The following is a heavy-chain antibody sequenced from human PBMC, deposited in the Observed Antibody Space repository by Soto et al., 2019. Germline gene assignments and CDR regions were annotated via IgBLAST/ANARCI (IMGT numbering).Heavy chain of an antibody. CDR2: INPMSGAT. CDR1: GYTFINYY. J-gene: IGHJ4*02. V-gene: IGHV1-46*01. CDR3: ARDLAAGDL. D-gene: IGHD2-21*01. Sequence: QAHLVQSGAEVREPGASLKVSCRTSGYTFINYYIHWVRPPPGHGLEWMAIINPMSGATNYAQKIQGRITLTMDTSTSTVYMAVSRLASEDTAVYYCARDLAAGDLWGQGTLVTVSS.